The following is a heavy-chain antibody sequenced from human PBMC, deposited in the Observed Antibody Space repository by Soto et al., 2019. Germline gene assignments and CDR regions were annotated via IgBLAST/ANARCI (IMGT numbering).Heavy chain of an antibody. V-gene: IGHV3-7*01. CDR1: GFTFSSYW. D-gene: IGHD3-3*01. CDR3: ARVTYDFWSGPPYYMDV. Sequence: GGSLRLSCAASGFTFSSYWMSWVRQAPGKGLEWVANIKQDGSEKYYVDSVKGRFTISRDNAKNSLYLQMNSLRAEDTAVYYCARVTYDFWSGPPYYMDVWGKGTTVTVSS. CDR2: IKQDGSEK. J-gene: IGHJ6*03.